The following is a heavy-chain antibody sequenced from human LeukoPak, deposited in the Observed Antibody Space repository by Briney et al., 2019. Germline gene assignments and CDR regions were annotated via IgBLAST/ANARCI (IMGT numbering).Heavy chain of an antibody. V-gene: IGHV6-1*01. Sequence: SQTLSLTCAISGDSVSSNNAAWNWIRQSPSRGLEWLGRTYYRSKWYNDSVESVKSRITINPDTSKNQFSLQLNSVTPEDTAVYYCARVDVLMAEDAFDFWGQGTMVTVSS. CDR1: GDSVSSNNAA. D-gene: IGHD2-8*01. CDR2: TYYRSKWYN. J-gene: IGHJ3*01. CDR3: ARVDVLMAEDAFDF.